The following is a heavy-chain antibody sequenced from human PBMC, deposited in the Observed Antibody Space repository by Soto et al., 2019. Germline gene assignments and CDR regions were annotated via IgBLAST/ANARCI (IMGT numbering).Heavy chain of an antibody. CDR3: AKAGGGSYYWYCDL. V-gene: IGHV3-23*01. CDR2: ISGSGGST. D-gene: IGHD1-26*01. Sequence: EVQLLESGGGLVQPGGSLRLSCAASGFTFSSYAMSWVRQAPGKGLEWFSAISGSGGSTYYADSVKGRFTISRDNSKNTLYLQMTSLRAEDTAVYYCAKAGGGSYYWYCDLWGRGTLVTVSS. CDR1: GFTFSSYA. J-gene: IGHJ2*01.